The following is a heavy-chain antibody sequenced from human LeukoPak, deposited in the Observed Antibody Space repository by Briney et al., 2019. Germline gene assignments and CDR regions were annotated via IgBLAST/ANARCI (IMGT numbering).Heavy chain of an antibody. J-gene: IGHJ4*02. CDR2: IYGGDVT. CDR1: GFAVSNNY. CDR3: TRDSTTFRFGY. V-gene: IGHV3-53*01. D-gene: IGHD1-26*01. Sequence: GGSLRLSCAGSGFAVSNNYMSWVRQAPGKGPEWVSIIYGGDVTYYVDSVKGRFTISRDNSKNMLYLQMNSLRVEDTAVYYCTRDSTTFRFGYWGQGTLVTVSP.